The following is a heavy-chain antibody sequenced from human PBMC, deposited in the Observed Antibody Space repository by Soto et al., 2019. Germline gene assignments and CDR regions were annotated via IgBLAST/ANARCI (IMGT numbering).Heavy chain of an antibody. V-gene: IGHV4-34*01. CDR2: INHSGST. D-gene: IGHD4-17*01. CDR1: GGSFSGYY. CDR3: ARGGGVLYGDYFYYYYYMDV. Sequence: SETLSLTCAVYGGSFSGYYWSWIRQPPGKGLEWIGEINHSGSTNYNPSLKSRVTISVDTSKNQFPLKLSSVTAADTAVYYCARGGGVLYGDYFYYYYYMDVWGKGTTVTVSS. J-gene: IGHJ6*03.